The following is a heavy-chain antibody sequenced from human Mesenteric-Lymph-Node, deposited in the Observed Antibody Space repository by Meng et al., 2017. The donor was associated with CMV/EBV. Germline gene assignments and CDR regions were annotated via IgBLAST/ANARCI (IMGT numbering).Heavy chain of an antibody. CDR3: AAYESSGYYPGFEY. CDR2: IYPADSDT. D-gene: IGHD3-22*01. V-gene: IGHV5-51*01. CDR1: GYTITSYW. Sequence: KACGYTITSYWIGWVRQMPGKGLEWMGIIYPADSDTRYSPSFQGQVTVSVDKSISTAYLQWSSLKASDTAMYYCAAYESSGYYPGFEYWGQGTLVTVSS. J-gene: IGHJ4*02.